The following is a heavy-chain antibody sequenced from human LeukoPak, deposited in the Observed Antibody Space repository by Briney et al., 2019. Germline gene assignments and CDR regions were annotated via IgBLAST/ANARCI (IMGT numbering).Heavy chain of an antibody. CDR1: WFTFSYHV. Sequence: GALRLSCSVSWFTFSYHVMHLVPQASGKGLEYVSAISSNGDNTYYADSVKGRFTISRDNSKNTLYLQMSSLRADDTAVYYCVRGTGYWGQGTLVTVSS. V-gene: IGHV3-64D*06. CDR2: ISSNGDNT. CDR3: VRGTGY. J-gene: IGHJ4*02.